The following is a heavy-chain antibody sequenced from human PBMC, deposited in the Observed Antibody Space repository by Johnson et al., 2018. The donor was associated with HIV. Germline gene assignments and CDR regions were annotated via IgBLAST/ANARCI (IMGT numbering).Heavy chain of an antibody. Sequence: VQLVESGGGLVQPGGSLRLSCAASGFTVSSNYMSWVRQAPGKGLEWVSGINWNGGSTGYADSVKGRFTISRDNSKNTVYLLMNRLRAEDTAVYYCAKETQYKVGWDAFDLWGQGTMVTVSS. CDR2: INWNGGST. CDR1: GFTVSSNY. D-gene: IGHD1-14*01. CDR3: AKETQYKVGWDAFDL. V-gene: IGHV3-23*04. J-gene: IGHJ3*01.